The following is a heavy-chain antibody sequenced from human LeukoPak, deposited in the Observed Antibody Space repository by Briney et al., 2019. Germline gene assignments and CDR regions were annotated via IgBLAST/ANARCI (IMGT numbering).Heavy chain of an antibody. CDR3: ARARGVWGSYRFDY. Sequence: PSETLSLTCTVSGGSISSYYWSWIRQPPGKGLEWIGYIYYSGSTNYNPSLKSRVTISVDTSKNQFSLKLSSVTAADTAVYYCARARGVWGSYRFDYWGQGTLVTVSS. D-gene: IGHD3-16*02. J-gene: IGHJ4*02. V-gene: IGHV4-59*12. CDR1: GGSISSYY. CDR2: IYYSGST.